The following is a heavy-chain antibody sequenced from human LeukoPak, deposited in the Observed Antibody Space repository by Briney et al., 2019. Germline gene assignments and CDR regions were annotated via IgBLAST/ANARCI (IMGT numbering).Heavy chain of an antibody. Sequence: GGSLRLSCAASGFSFSSSWMHWVRQVPGKGLVWVSRINDDETSTSYADSVKGRFTISRDNAKNTLFLQMNSLRAEDTAVYYCATTGSGSYYDYWGQGTLVTVSS. CDR2: INDDETST. D-gene: IGHD1-26*01. J-gene: IGHJ4*02. V-gene: IGHV3-74*01. CDR3: ATTGSGSYYDY. CDR1: GFSFSSSW.